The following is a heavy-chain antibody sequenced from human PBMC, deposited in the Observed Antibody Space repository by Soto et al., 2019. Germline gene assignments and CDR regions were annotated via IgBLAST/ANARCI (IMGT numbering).Heavy chain of an antibody. D-gene: IGHD3-22*01. J-gene: IGHJ5*02. V-gene: IGHV4-31*03. Sequence: SETLSLTCTVSGGSISSGGYYWSWIRQRPGKGLEWIGYIYYSGSTYYNPSLKSRVTISVDTSKNQFSLKLSSVTAADTAVYYCARERYYDSSGLFDPWGQGTLVTVSS. CDR2: IYYSGST. CDR3: ARERYYDSSGLFDP. CDR1: GGSISSGGYY.